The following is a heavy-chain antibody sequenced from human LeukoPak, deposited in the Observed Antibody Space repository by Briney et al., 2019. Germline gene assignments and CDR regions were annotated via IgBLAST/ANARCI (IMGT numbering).Heavy chain of an antibody. CDR1: GFTFSDYY. CDR3: ARGSRSWVYYYYGMDV. Sequence: GGSLRLSCAASGFTFSDYYMSWIRQAPGKGLEWVSYISSSGSTIYYAGSVKGRFTISRDNAKNSLYLQMNSLRAEDTAVYYCARGSRSWVYYYYGMDVWGQGTTVTVSS. CDR2: ISSSGSTI. J-gene: IGHJ6*02. V-gene: IGHV3-11*01. D-gene: IGHD1-26*01.